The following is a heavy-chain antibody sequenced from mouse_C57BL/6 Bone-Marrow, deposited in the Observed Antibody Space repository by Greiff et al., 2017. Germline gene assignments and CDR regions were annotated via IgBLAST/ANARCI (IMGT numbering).Heavy chain of an antibody. CDR1: GYAFSSSW. D-gene: IGHD1-1*01. CDR2: IYPGDGDT. Sequence: QVQLQQSGPELVKPGASVKISCKASGYAFSSSWMNWVKQRPGKGLKWIGRIYPGDGDTNYNGKFKGKATLTADKSSSTAYMQLSSLTSEDSAVYFCARSPITTVVAPYAMDYWGQGTSVTVSS. V-gene: IGHV1-82*01. J-gene: IGHJ4*01. CDR3: ARSPITTVVAPYAMDY.